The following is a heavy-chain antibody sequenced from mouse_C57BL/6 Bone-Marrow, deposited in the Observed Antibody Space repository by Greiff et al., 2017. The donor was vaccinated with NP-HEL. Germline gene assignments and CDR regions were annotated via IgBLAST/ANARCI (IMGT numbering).Heavy chain of an antibody. Sequence: EVQVVESGGGLVKPGGSLKLSCAASGFTFSSYAMSWVRQTPEKRLEWVATISDGGSYTYYPDNVKGRFTISRDNAKNNLYLQMSHLKSEDTAMYYCARDRGLLYRYFDVWGTGTTVTVSS. V-gene: IGHV5-4*01. CDR2: ISDGGSYT. J-gene: IGHJ1*03. CDR3: ARDRGLLYRYFDV. CDR1: GFTFSSYA. D-gene: IGHD2-3*01.